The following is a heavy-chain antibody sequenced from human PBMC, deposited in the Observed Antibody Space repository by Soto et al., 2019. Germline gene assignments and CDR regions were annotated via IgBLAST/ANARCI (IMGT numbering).Heavy chain of an antibody. V-gene: IGHV3-15*01. D-gene: IGHD3-16*02. J-gene: IGHJ4*02. Sequence: GGSLRLSCAASGFTFSNAWMSWVRQAPGKGLEWVGRIKSKTDGGTTDYAAPVKGRFTISRDDSKNTLYLQMNSLKTEDTAVYYCTADSYDYVWGSYRYRSPTSDYWGQGTLVTVSS. CDR3: TADSYDYVWGSYRYRSPTSDY. CDR1: GFTFSNAW. CDR2: IKSKTDGGTT.